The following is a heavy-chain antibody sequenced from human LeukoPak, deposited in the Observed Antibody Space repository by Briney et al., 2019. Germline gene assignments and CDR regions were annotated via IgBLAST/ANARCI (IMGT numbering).Heavy chain of an antibody. D-gene: IGHD3-22*01. V-gene: IGHV1-46*01. J-gene: IGHJ3*02. Sequence: ASVKVSCKASGYTLTSYYMHWVRQAPGQGLEWMGIINPSGGSTSYAQKFQGRVTMTRDTSTSTVYMELSSLRSEDTAVYYCARVHPITMIVVDAFDIWGQGTMATVSS. CDR1: GYTLTSYY. CDR2: INPSGGST. CDR3: ARVHPITMIVVDAFDI.